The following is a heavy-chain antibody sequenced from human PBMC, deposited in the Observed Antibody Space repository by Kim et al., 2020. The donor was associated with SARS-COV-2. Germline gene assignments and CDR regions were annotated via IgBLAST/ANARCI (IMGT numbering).Heavy chain of an antibody. CDR3: ARDVGETGYLYYYYGMDV. J-gene: IGHJ6*02. D-gene: IGHD3-9*01. CDR2: ISAYNGNT. V-gene: IGHV1-18*04. Sequence: ASVKVSCKASGYTFTSYGISWVRQAPGQGLEWMGWISAYNGNTNYAQKLQGRVTMTTDTSTSTAYMELRSLRSDDTAVYYCARDVGETGYLYYYYGMDVWGQGTTVTVSS. CDR1: GYTFTSYG.